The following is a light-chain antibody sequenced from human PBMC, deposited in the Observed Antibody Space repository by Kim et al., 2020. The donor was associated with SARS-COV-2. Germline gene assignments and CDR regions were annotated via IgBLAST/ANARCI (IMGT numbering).Light chain of an antibody. CDR1: SSNIGAGYD. V-gene: IGLV1-40*01. J-gene: IGLJ3*02. CDR3: QSYDSSLSGWV. CDR2: GNN. Sequence: QPVLTQPPSVSGAPGQRVTISCTGSSSNIGAGYDVHWYQQLPGTAPKLLIYGNNNRPSGVPDRFSGSKSGTSASLAITGLQAEDEADYYCQSYDSSLSGWVLGGGTHLTVL.